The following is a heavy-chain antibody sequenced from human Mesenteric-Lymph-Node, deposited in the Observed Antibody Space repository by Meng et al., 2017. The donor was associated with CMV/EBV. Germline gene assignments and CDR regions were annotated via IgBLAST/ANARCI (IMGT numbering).Heavy chain of an antibody. CDR3: ARDWGGGLNFVVSNWFDP. D-gene: IGHD3-16*01. CDR2: INPGGGTT. V-gene: IGHV1-46*02. Sequence: YTFNNYYMHWVRQAPGQGLEWMGIINPGGGTTTYAQKFQGRVTMTRDTSTSTVYMELSSLGSEDTAVYYCARDWGGGLNFVVSNWFDPWGQGTLVTVSS. CDR1: YTFNNYY. J-gene: IGHJ5*02.